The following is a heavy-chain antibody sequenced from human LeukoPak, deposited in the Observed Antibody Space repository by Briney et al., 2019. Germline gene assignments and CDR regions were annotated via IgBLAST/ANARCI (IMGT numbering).Heavy chain of an antibody. CDR3: ARGAAAGKGDAFDI. J-gene: IGHJ3*02. D-gene: IGHD6-13*01. Sequence: PSETLSLTCTVSGGSISSYYWSWIRQPPGKGLEWIGYIYYSGSTNYNPSLRSRVTISVDTSKNQFSLKLSSVTAADTAVYYCARGAAAGKGDAFDIWGQGTMVTVSS. CDR2: IYYSGST. CDR1: GGSISSYY. V-gene: IGHV4-59*01.